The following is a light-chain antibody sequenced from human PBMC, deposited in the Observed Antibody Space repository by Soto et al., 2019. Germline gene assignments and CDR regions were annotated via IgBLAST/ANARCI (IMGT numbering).Light chain of an antibody. CDR3: SSYTTSSTRV. CDR1: SSDVGGYNY. V-gene: IGLV2-14*01. Sequence: QSVLTQPASVSASPGQSVTISCAGTSSDVGGYNYVSWYQQRPGRAPKLMIYEVTYRPSGVSNRFSGSKSGNTASLTISGLQAEDEADYYCSSYTTSSTRVFGTGTKVTVL. J-gene: IGLJ1*01. CDR2: EVT.